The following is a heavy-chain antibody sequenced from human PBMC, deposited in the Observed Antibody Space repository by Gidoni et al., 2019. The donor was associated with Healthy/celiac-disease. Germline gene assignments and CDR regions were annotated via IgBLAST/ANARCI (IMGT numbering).Heavy chain of an antibody. CDR3: ARDGGIYYYYMDV. CDR2: SYSGGST. D-gene: IGHD3-16*01. Sequence: EVQLVEYGGGLVQPGGSLRLSCAASGFTVSSYYMSWVRPAPGKGLEWVSVSYSGGSTYYADSVKGRFTISRDNSKNTLYLQMNSLRAEDTAVYYCARDGGIYYYYMDVWGKGTTVTVSS. J-gene: IGHJ6*03. V-gene: IGHV3-66*01. CDR1: GFTVSSYY.